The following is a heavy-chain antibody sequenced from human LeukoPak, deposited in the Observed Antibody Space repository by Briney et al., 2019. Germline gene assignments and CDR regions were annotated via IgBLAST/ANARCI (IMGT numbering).Heavy chain of an antibody. CDR1: GFTFSSYA. Sequence: GGSLRLSCAASGFTFSSYAMSWVRQAPGKGLEWVSYISSSDSTIYYTDSVKGRFTISRDNAKNSLYLQMNSLRAEDTAVYYCARAVAVAGTPNAFDIWGQGTMVTVSS. CDR2: ISSSDSTI. V-gene: IGHV3-48*03. CDR3: ARAVAVAGTPNAFDI. J-gene: IGHJ3*02. D-gene: IGHD6-19*01.